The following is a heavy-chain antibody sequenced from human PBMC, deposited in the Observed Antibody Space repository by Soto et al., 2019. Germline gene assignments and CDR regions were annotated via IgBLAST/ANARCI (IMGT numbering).Heavy chain of an antibody. CDR2: IIPIPGTA. CDR1: GGTFGSYA. CDR3: ARSQGSSTSLEIYYYYYYGMDV. Sequence: QVQLVQSGAEVKKPGSSVKVSCKASGGTFGSYAISWVRQAHGQGLEWMGGIIPIPGTANYAQKFQGRVTIAADESTSTAYMELSSLRSEDTAVYYCARSQGSSTSLEIYYYYYYGMDVWGQGTTVTVSS. D-gene: IGHD2-2*01. V-gene: IGHV1-69*01. J-gene: IGHJ6*02.